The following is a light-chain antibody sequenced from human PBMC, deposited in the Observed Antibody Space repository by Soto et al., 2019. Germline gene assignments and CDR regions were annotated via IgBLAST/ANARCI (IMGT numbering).Light chain of an antibody. Sequence: DIVMTQSPDSLAVSLGERATIDCKSSQSVFYSSSNKNYLAWYQQKPGQPPKLLISWASTRESGVPDRFSGSGSGTDFTLTISSLQAEDVAVYYCQQYYSTPLTFGPGT. CDR3: QQYYSTPLT. J-gene: IGKJ3*01. CDR1: QSVFYSSSNKNY. CDR2: WAS. V-gene: IGKV4-1*01.